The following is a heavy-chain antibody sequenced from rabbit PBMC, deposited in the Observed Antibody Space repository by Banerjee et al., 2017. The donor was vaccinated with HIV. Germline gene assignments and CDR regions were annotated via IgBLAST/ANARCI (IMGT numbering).Heavy chain of an antibody. J-gene: IGHJ4*01. CDR1: GFSFSYKYV. CDR2: INTSSGNT. Sequence: QEQLVESGGGLVKPEGSLTLTCTASGFSFSYKYVMCWVRQAPGKGLEWIGCINTSSGNTVYASWAKGRFTISRTSSTTVTLQMTSLTAADTATYFCARETYDDYGNYDLWGPGTLVTVS. CDR3: ARETYDDYGNYDL. D-gene: IGHD2-1*01. V-gene: IGHV1S45*01.